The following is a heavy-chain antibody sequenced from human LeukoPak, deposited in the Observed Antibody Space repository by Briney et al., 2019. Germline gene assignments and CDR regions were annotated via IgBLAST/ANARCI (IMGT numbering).Heavy chain of an antibody. CDR2: MNGDGSQI. CDR3: ARMELVPYYYYGMDV. CDR1: GFTFSGHW. V-gene: IGHV3-7*03. D-gene: IGHD6-13*01. J-gene: IGHJ6*02. Sequence: GGSLSLSCAASGFTFSGHWMSWVRQAPAKGLEWVAHMNGDGSQIYYMDFVKGRFTISRDNAKNSLYLQMNSLRAEDTAVYYCARMELVPYYYYGMDVWGQGTTVTVSS.